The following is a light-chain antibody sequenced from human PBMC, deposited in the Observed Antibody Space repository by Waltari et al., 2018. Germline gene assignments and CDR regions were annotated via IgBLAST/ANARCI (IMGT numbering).Light chain of an antibody. V-gene: IGKV3-15*01. CDR3: QQYDSWLLYT. CDR1: QSVSSN. CDR2: GAS. J-gene: IGKJ2*01. Sequence: EIVMTQSPATLSVSPGERVTLSCRASQSVSSNLACYQQKRGQAPRLLIYGASTRGTGIPARFSGSGSGTEFTLTISSLQSEDFAVYFCQQYDSWLLYTFGQGTNLEIK.